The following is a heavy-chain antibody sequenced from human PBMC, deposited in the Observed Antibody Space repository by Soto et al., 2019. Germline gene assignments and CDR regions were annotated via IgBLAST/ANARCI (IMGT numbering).Heavy chain of an antibody. D-gene: IGHD6-13*01. Sequence: SLRLSCAASGFPFSSYAMSWVRQAPGKGLEWVSAISGSGGSTYYADSVKGRFTISRDNSKNTLYLQMNSLRAEDTAVYYCAKGFYSSSSFDYWGQGTLVTVYS. CDR2: ISGSGGST. CDR1: GFPFSSYA. V-gene: IGHV3-23*01. CDR3: AKGFYSSSSFDY. J-gene: IGHJ4*02.